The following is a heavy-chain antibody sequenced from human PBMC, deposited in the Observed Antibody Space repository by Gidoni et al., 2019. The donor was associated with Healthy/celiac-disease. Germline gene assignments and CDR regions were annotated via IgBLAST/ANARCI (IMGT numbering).Heavy chain of an antibody. J-gene: IGHJ4*02. Sequence: VQLVQSGAEVRTPGASVKVSCKASGSTFTGYYMHWVRQAPGQGIEWRGWVNPNSGGTNYAQKYQGRGTMTRDTSISTAYMELSRLRSDDTAVYYCARDLMEGLRRPGYYFDYWGQGTLVTVSS. V-gene: IGHV1-2*02. CDR1: GSTFTGYY. CDR3: ARDLMEGLRRPGYYFDY. CDR2: VNPNSGGT. D-gene: IGHD5-12*01.